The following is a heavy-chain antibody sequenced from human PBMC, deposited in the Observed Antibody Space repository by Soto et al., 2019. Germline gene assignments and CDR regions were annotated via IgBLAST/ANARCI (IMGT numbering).Heavy chain of an antibody. D-gene: IGHD3-10*01. J-gene: IGHJ5*02. Sequence: ASVKVSCKASGYTFTSYGISWVRQAPGQGLEWMGWISAYNGNTNYAQKFQGRVTMTTDTSTSTAYMELRSLRSDDTAVYYCARGVGSGSYYNQYNWFDPWRQGTLVTVSS. V-gene: IGHV1-18*01. CDR1: GYTFTSYG. CDR3: ARGVGSGSYYNQYNWFDP. CDR2: ISAYNGNT.